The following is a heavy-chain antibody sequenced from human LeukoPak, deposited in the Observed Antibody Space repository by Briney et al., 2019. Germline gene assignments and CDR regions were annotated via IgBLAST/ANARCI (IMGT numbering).Heavy chain of an antibody. V-gene: IGHV3-23*01. CDR1: GFTFSSYA. D-gene: IGHD4-17*01. J-gene: IGHJ4*02. Sequence: PGGSLRLSCAASGFTFSSYAMSWVRQAPGKGLEWVSAISGSGGSTYYADSVKGRFTISRDNAKNSLYLQMNSLRAEDTALYYCAKDHNYGDYALDYWGQGTLVTVSS. CDR3: AKDHNYGDYALDY. CDR2: ISGSGGST.